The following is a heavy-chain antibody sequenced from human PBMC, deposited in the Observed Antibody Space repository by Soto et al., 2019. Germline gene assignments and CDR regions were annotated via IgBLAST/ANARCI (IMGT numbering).Heavy chain of an antibody. D-gene: IGHD5-18*01. Sequence: QVQLQQWGAGLLKPSETLSLTCAVYGGSFSGYYWSWIRQPPGKGLEWIGEINHSGSTNYNPSLTPLVTITVDTPMHQSSLKTSYVTAAATAVYSCARGRKWIQLFQAGYFALWGRGTLVTVSS. J-gene: IGHJ2*01. CDR2: INHSGST. CDR3: ARGRKWIQLFQAGYFAL. V-gene: IGHV4-34*01. CDR1: GGSFSGYY.